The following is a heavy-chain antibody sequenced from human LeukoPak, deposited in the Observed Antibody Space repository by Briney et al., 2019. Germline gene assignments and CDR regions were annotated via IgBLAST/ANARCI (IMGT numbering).Heavy chain of an antibody. D-gene: IGHD2-2*01. V-gene: IGHV4-38-2*02. CDR1: GYSISSGYY. CDR3: AREAAGDIVVVPAALDAFDI. Sequence: SETLSLTCTVSGYSISSGYYWGWIRQPPGKGLEWIGSIYHSGSTYYNPSLKSRVTISVDTSKNQFSLKLSSVTAADTAVYYCAREAAGDIVVVPAALDAFDIWGQGTMVTVSS. CDR2: IYHSGST. J-gene: IGHJ3*02.